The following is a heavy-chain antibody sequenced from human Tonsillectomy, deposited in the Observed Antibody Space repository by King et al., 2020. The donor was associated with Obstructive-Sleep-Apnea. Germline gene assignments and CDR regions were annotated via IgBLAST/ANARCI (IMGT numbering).Heavy chain of an antibody. CDR3: AKGAMIVVVMEYFDY. D-gene: IGHD3-22*01. J-gene: IGHJ4*02. CDR2: IRYDGNVN. Sequence: HVQLVESGGGVVQPERSLRLSCAASGFSFSTYGMHWVRQAPGKGLESVAFIRYDGNVNYYEDSGKGRFTIPRDDSKNTLYLQMNSLRAEDTAVYYCAKGAMIVVVMEYFDYWGQGTLVTVSS. V-gene: IGHV3-30*02. CDR1: GFSFSTYG.